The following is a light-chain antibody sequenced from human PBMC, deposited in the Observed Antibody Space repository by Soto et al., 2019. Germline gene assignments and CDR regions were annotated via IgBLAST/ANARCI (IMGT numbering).Light chain of an antibody. V-gene: IGKV1-39*01. CDR1: QSISSY. J-gene: IGKJ1*01. Sequence: DIQMTQSPSSLSASVGDRVTITCRASQSISSYLNWYQQKPGKAPKLLIYAASSLQSGVPSRFSGSGSGTDFTLTINSLQPEDFATYYCQQSYSTGVTFGQGTKVDIK. CDR2: AAS. CDR3: QQSYSTGVT.